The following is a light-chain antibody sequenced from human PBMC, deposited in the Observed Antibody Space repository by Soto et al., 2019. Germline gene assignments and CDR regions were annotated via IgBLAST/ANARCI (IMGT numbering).Light chain of an antibody. CDR3: QHYTLYSGP. V-gene: IGKV1-5*01. CDR1: DNIFTY. J-gene: IGKJ1*01. CDR2: DAS. Sequence: IRMTQSPSTLSASVGDRVTVTCRASDNIFTYVAWYQHRAGGAPKLLIFDASTLQSGVPPRFSGGGSGTDFTLTINGLQPEDSVSYYCQHYTLYSGPFGQGTYV.